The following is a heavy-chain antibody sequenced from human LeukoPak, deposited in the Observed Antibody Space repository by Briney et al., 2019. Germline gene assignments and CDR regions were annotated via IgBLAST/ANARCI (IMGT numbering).Heavy chain of an antibody. Sequence: GRSLRLSCAASGFTFDDYAMHWVRQAPGKSLEWVSGISWNSGSIGYADSVKGRFTISRDNAKNSLYLQMNSLRAEDTALYYCAKGGTYYYDSSGYYIDYWGQGTLVTVSS. J-gene: IGHJ4*02. D-gene: IGHD3-22*01. CDR1: GFTFDDYA. CDR3: AKGGTYYYDSSGYYIDY. V-gene: IGHV3-9*01. CDR2: ISWNSGSI.